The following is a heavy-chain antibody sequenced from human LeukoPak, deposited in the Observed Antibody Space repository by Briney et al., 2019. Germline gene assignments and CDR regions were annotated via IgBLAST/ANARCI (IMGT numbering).Heavy chain of an antibody. CDR2: FYYSGST. Sequence: PSETLSLTCTVSGGPISSSSYYWGWIRQPPGKGLEWIGSFYYSGSTYYNPSLKSRVTISVDTSKNQFSLKLSSVTAADTAVYYCASFSSWYGDYYYYYMDVWGKGTTVTVSS. CDR1: GGPISSSSYY. V-gene: IGHV4-39*01. J-gene: IGHJ6*03. D-gene: IGHD6-13*01. CDR3: ASFSSWYGDYYYYYMDV.